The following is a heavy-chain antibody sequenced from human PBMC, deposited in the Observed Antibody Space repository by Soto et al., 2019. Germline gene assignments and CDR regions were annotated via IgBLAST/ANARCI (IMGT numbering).Heavy chain of an antibody. Sequence: EVQLVESGGGLVQPGGSLRLSCAASGFTFSSYSMNWVRQAPGKGLEWVSYISSSSSTIYYADSVKGRFTISRDNAKNSLYLQMNSLRDEDTAVYYCARDRYYDILTGYPPRIYFDYWGQGTLVTVSS. CDR2: ISSSSSTI. CDR3: ARDRYYDILTGYPPRIYFDY. V-gene: IGHV3-48*02. CDR1: GFTFSSYS. D-gene: IGHD3-9*01. J-gene: IGHJ4*02.